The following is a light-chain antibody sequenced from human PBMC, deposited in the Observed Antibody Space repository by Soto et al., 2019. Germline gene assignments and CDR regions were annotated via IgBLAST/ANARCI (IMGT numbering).Light chain of an antibody. J-gene: IGKJ3*01. V-gene: IGKV1-5*01. CDR2: DTS. CDR3: QHYSSYPT. Sequence: DIQMTQSPSTLSASVGDRVTITCRASQSISKWLAWYQQKPGKAPQLLIFDTSTLETGVPSRFSGSRTGTESTLTLSILQPDDLATYCCQHYSSYPTFGPGTKVDIK. CDR1: QSISKW.